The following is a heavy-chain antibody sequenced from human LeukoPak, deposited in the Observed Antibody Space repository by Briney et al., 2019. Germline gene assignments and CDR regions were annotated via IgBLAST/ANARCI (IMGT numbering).Heavy chain of an antibody. CDR2: IYPGDSDT. CDR3: ARALWFGELSSYYMDV. Sequence: GESLKISCKGSGYSFTSYWIGWVRQMPGKGLDWMGIIYPGDSDTRYSPSFQGQVTISADKSISTAYLQWSSLKASDTAMYYCARALWFGELSSYYMDVWGKGTTVTVSS. CDR1: GYSFTSYW. V-gene: IGHV5-51*01. D-gene: IGHD3-10*01. J-gene: IGHJ6*03.